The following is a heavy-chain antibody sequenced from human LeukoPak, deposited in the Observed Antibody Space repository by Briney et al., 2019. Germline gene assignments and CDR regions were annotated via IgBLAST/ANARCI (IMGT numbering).Heavy chain of an antibody. J-gene: IGHJ4*02. Sequence: PGGSLRLSCAASGFTFSSYAMHWVRQAPGKGLEFVSAISSNGGSTYFANSVKGRFTISGDNSKSTLFLQMGSLRAEDMAVYYCARVRGAYYFDYWGQGTLVTVSS. CDR3: ARVRGAYYFDY. D-gene: IGHD3-16*01. V-gene: IGHV3-64*01. CDR1: GFTFSSYA. CDR2: ISSNGGST.